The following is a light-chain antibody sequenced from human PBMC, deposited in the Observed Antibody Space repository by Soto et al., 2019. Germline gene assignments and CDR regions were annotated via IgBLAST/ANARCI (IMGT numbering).Light chain of an antibody. Sequence: RGRTQAPGTLPVFPGVRATFSCRASLSFSSKIAGYWQKPGQAPRLLLYDASTRATGIPARFSGSGSGTEFALTISRLQSKHFCMYYLQQYNNWARTFGQGNKLESK. CDR1: LSFSSK. CDR3: QQYNNWART. V-gene: IGKV3-15*01. CDR2: DAS. J-gene: IGKJ2*01.